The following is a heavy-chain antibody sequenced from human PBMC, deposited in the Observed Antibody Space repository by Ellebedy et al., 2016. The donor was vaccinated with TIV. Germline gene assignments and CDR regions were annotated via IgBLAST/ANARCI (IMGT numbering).Heavy chain of an antibody. D-gene: IGHD5-24*01. CDR1: GGTFSSYA. CDR3: ARDGRDGYNYLAY. J-gene: IGHJ4*02. CDR2: IIPIFGTA. Sequence: SVKVSCXASGGTFSSYAISWVRQAPGQGLEWMGGIIPIFGTANYAQKFQGRVTITADESTSTAYMELSSLRSEDTAVYYCARDGRDGYNYLAYWGQGTLVTVSS. V-gene: IGHV1-69*13.